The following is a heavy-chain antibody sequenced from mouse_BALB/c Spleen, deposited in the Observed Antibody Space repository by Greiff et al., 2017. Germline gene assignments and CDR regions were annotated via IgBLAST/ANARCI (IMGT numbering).Heavy chain of an antibody. CDR2: IDPANGNT. D-gene: IGHD1-1*01. Sequence: EVQGVESGAELVKPGASVKLSCTASGFNIKDTYMHWVKQRPEQGLEWIGRIDPANGNTKYDPKFQGKATITADTSSNTAYLQLSSLTSEDTAVYYCASYYYGSSPWFAYWGQGTLVTVSA. V-gene: IGHV14-3*02. CDR3: ASYYYGSSPWFAY. CDR1: GFNIKDTY. J-gene: IGHJ3*01.